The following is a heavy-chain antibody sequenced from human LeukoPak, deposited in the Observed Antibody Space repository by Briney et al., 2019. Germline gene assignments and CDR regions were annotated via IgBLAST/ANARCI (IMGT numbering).Heavy chain of an antibody. Sequence: GGSLRLSCAASGFTFRDFGMHWVRQAPGKGLEWVAFIRNDGSKDYYPDSVKGRFTICRDNSRTTLYLQMHSLRIEDTAVYYCVKGGSSSHNWFAPWGQGILVTVSS. J-gene: IGHJ5*02. CDR3: VKGGSSSHNWFAP. CDR1: GFTFRDFG. V-gene: IGHV3-30*02. D-gene: IGHD6-13*01. CDR2: IRNDGSKD.